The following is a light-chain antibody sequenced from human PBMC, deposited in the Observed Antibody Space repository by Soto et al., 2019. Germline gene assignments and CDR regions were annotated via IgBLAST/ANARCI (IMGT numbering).Light chain of an antibody. CDR1: QTVSRY. V-gene: IGKV1-27*01. Sequence: DIQLTQSPSSLSASVGDTVTITCRASQTVSRYLNWYQQKSGTAPKLLIYAASTLQSGVPSRFSGSGSGTDFTLTISSLQPEDVATYYCQKYNSAPRTFGQGTKVEIK. CDR2: AAS. CDR3: QKYNSAPRT. J-gene: IGKJ1*01.